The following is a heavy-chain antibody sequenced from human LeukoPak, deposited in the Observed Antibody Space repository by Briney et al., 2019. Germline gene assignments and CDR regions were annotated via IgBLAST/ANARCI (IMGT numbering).Heavy chain of an antibody. CDR1: GGSFSGYY. J-gene: IGHJ3*02. Sequence: SETLSLTCAVYGGSFSGYYWSWIRQPPGKGLEWIGEINHSGSTNYNPSLKSRVTISVDKSKNQFSLKLSSVTAADTAVYYCASPYCSGGSCYAFDIWGQGTMVTVSS. CDR3: ASPYCSGGSCYAFDI. CDR2: INHSGST. D-gene: IGHD2-15*01. V-gene: IGHV4-34*01.